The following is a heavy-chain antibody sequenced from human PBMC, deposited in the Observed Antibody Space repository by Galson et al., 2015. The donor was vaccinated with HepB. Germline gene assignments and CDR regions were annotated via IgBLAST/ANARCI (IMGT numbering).Heavy chain of an antibody. CDR3: TRASITIFGVVPSDFDY. V-gene: IGHV3-73*01. J-gene: IGHJ4*02. D-gene: IGHD3-3*01. Sequence: SLRLSCAASGFTFSGSAMHWVRQASGKGLEWVGRIRSKANSYATAYAASVKGRFTISRDDSKNTAYLQMNSLKTEDTAVYYCTRASITIFGVVPSDFDYWGQGTLVTVSS. CDR1: GFTFSGSA. CDR2: IRSKANSYAT.